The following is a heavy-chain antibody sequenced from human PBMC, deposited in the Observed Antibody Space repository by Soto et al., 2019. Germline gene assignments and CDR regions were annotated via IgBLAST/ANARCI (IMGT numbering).Heavy chain of an antibody. CDR1: GETFSSYA. CDR3: ARTYYCSSTRCYRDQNYYYYCMDV. CDR2: IIPIFGTA. D-gene: IGHD2-2*02. V-gene: IGHV1-69*13. J-gene: IGHJ6*02. Sequence: SVKVSCKASGETFSSYAISWVRQAPGQGPEWMGGIIPIFGTANYAQKCQGRVTITADESTSTAYMELSSLRSEDTAVYYCARTYYCSSTRCYRDQNYYYYCMDVWGQGTMVTVSS.